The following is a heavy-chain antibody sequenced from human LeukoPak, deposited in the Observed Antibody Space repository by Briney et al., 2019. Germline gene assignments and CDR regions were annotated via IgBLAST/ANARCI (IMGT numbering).Heavy chain of an antibody. Sequence: GSLRLSCAASGFSLSDYYMSWIRQAPGKGLEWVSAISGSGGSTYYADSVKGRFTISRDNSKNTLYLQMNSLRAEDTAVYYCAKDNWNEESLSFDYWGQGTLVTVSS. D-gene: IGHD1-20*01. V-gene: IGHV3-23*01. J-gene: IGHJ4*02. CDR3: AKDNWNEESLSFDY. CDR1: GFSLSDYY. CDR2: ISGSGGST.